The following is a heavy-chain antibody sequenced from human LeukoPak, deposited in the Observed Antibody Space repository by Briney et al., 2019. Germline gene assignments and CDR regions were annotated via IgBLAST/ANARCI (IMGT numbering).Heavy chain of an antibody. CDR1: GYTFTSYY. Sequence: GASVKVSCKASGYTFTSYYMHWVRQAPGQGLEWMGIINPSGGSTSYAQKFQGRVTMTRDTSTSTVYMELSSLRSEDTAVYYCVNDILTEGAFDIWGQGTMVTVSS. J-gene: IGHJ3*02. D-gene: IGHD3-9*01. CDR2: INPSGGST. CDR3: VNDILTEGAFDI. V-gene: IGHV1-46*01.